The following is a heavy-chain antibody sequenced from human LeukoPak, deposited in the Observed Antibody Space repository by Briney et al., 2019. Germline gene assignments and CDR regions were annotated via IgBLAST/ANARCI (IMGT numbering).Heavy chain of an antibody. J-gene: IGHJ4*02. CDR3: ARGGYTSSWYISRDY. V-gene: IGHV3-7*01. D-gene: IGHD6-13*01. Sequence: PGGPLRLSCAASKFTFSSYWMTWVRQAPGKGLEWVANIKEDGSEKYYVDSVKGRFTISRDNAKNSLFLQMNSLRVEDTAVYYCARGGYTSSWYISRDYWGQGTLVTVSS. CDR1: KFTFSSYW. CDR2: IKEDGSEK.